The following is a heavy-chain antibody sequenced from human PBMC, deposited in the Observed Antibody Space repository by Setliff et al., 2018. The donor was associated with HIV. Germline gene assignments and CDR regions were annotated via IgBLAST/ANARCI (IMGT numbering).Heavy chain of an antibody. CDR3: ARDFPFSVTTFQGGGVFDY. D-gene: IGHD4-17*01. V-gene: IGHV4-34*01. CDR2: ISHSGSA. Sequence: PSETLSLTCAVYGGSFSGYFCIWVRQPPGEGLEWIGEISHSGSANYNPSLESRVTISVDKSKNQVSLKLSSVTAADTAVYYCARDFPFSVTTFQGGGVFDYWGQGTLVTVSS. CDR1: GGSFSGYF. J-gene: IGHJ4*02.